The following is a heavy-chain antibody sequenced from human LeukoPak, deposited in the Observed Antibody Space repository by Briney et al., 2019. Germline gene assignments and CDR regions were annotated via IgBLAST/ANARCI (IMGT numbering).Heavy chain of an antibody. V-gene: IGHV4-59*02. Sequence: SETLSLTCTVSGVSVTDFYWNWIRQPPGKGLEWIGYFYYSGSTNYNPSLKSRVSMSVDTSMNQVSLKMSSVTAADTAVYYCERCSSGNFDSSGYFTSWGRGTLVTVSS. CDR3: ERCSSGNFDSSGYFTS. CDR1: GVSVTDFY. CDR2: FYYSGST. D-gene: IGHD3-22*01. J-gene: IGHJ5*02.